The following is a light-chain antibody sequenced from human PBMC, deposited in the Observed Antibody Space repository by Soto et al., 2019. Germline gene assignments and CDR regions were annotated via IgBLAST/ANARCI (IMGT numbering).Light chain of an antibody. CDR1: QAIKIY. CDR2: VAS. CDR3: QKYYSAPWT. Sequence: DSQMTQSPSSLSASVGDRVTITCRASQAIKIYLAWYQQKPGKVPKLLIYVASTLRSGVPSRFSGSGSGTEFTLTISSLQPEDVATYYCQKYYSAPWTFGQGTRVEIK. J-gene: IGKJ1*01. V-gene: IGKV1-27*01.